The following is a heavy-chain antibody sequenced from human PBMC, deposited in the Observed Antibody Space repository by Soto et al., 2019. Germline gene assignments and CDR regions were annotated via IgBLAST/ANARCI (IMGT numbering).Heavy chain of an antibody. CDR2: INPNSGDT. CDR3: AKGGAIVAAGTRVYLYNAMDV. CDR1: GYTFTGYY. V-gene: IGHV1-2*02. J-gene: IGHJ6*02. Sequence: QVQLVQSGTEVKRPGDSVKVSCKASGYTFTGYYVHWVRQAPGQGLEWMGWINPNSGDTYLAQRFQGRVHMNRDTSIGTAYMELSGLTSDDTAEYYCAKGGAIVAAGTRVYLYNAMDVWGQGTTVTVSS. D-gene: IGHD1-26*01.